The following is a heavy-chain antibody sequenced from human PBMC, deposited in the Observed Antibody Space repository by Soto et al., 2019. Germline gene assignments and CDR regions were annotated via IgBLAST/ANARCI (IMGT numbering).Heavy chain of an antibody. CDR3: ARDQAAAGTFVVDYCYYYMDV. J-gene: IGHJ6*03. CDR1: GFTFSSYA. D-gene: IGHD6-13*01. CDR2: ISSNGGST. Sequence: EVQLVESGGGLVQPGGSLRLSCAASGFTFSSYAMHWVRQAPGKGLEYVSAISSNGGSTYYANSVKGRFTISRDNSKNTLYLQMGSLRAEDMAVYYCARDQAAAGTFVVDYCYYYMDVWGKGTTVTVSS. V-gene: IGHV3-64*01.